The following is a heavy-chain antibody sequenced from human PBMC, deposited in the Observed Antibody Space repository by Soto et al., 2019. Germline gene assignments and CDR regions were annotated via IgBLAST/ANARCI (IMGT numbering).Heavy chain of an antibody. CDR3: AKGVGTTFNYFDH. CDR1: GASFGTFT. D-gene: IGHD1-1*01. Sequence: SVKVSCKASGASFGTFTFTWVRQAPGQGLEWMGRIIPFLGITNYARKFQGRVTIIGDESTNSAFMELSSLRSDDTAVYYCAKGVGTTFNYFDHWGQGSLVTVSS. J-gene: IGHJ4*02. CDR2: IIPFLGIT. V-gene: IGHV1-69*02.